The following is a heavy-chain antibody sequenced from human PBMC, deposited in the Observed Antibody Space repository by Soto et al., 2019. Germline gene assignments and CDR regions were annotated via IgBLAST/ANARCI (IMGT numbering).Heavy chain of an antibody. V-gene: IGHV3-30-3*01. D-gene: IGHD3-10*01. CDR3: ASTLIRGVITTYFDY. CDR2: ISYDGSNE. CDR1: GFTFSNFA. J-gene: IGHJ4*02. Sequence: ESGGGVVQPGRSLRLSCAASGFTFSNFALHWVRQAPGKGLEWVAVISYDGSNEYYADSLKGRFTISRDNSKNTLYLQMSSLRVEDTAVYYCASTLIRGVITTYFDYWGQGTLVTVSS.